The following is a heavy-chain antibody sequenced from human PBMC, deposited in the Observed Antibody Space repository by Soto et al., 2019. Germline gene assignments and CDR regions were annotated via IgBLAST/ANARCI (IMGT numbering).Heavy chain of an antibody. CDR2: IYQSGTT. V-gene: IGHV4-4*02. Sequence: SETRCLTCAVSSGSIRRENTWGWVRRPPGKGLEWIGEIYQSGTTYYNPSLQSRLTISLDESKNRFSLRLASVTAADTAVYYCARRCRNTGCPKYYFDYWGQGARFTVSS. CDR3: ARRCRNTGCPKYYFDY. D-gene: IGHD2-2*01. J-gene: IGHJ4*02. CDR1: SGSIRRENT.